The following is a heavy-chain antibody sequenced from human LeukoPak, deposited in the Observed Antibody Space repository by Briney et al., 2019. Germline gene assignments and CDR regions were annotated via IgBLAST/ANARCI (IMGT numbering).Heavy chain of an antibody. CDR2: IYLGDSDT. CDR1: GYSFPSYW. CDR3: ARLPYCGSDCYPNWFDP. V-gene: IGHV5-51*01. D-gene: IGHD2-21*02. Sequence: AESLKISCKGSGYSFPSYWIGWVREMRGKRLECMGVIYLGDSDTRYSPSFQGQVTISADKSISTAYLQWSSLKAADTAMYYCARLPYCGSDCYPNWFDPWGQGTLVTVSS. J-gene: IGHJ5*02.